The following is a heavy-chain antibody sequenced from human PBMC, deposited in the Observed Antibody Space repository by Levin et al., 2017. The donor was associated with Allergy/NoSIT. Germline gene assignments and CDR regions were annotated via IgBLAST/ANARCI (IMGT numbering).Heavy chain of an antibody. V-gene: IGHV1-18*01. CDR2: ISAYNGNT. CDR1: GYTFTSYG. CDR3: ARDITDFWSGYCFDY. Sequence: GESLKISCKASGYTFTSYGISWVRQAPGQGLEWMGWISAYNGNTNYAQKLQGRVTMTTDTSTSTAYMELRSLRSDDTAVYYCARDITDFWSGYCFDYWGQGTLVTVSS. J-gene: IGHJ4*02. D-gene: IGHD3-3*01.